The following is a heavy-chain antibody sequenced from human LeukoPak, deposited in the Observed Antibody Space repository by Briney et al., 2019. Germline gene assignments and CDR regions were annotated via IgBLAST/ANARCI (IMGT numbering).Heavy chain of an antibody. V-gene: IGHV4-38-2*02. J-gene: IGHJ4*02. CDR2: IYRSGFT. CDR3: AREKTVTIVDY. CDR1: GYPISSGSY. D-gene: IGHD4-17*01. Sequence: SETLSLTCGVSGYPISSGSYWGWIRQPPGKGLEWIGSIYRSGFTYYNPSLKSRLTISVDTSKNQFSLKLSSVTAADTAVYYCAREKTVTIVDYWGQGTLVTVSS.